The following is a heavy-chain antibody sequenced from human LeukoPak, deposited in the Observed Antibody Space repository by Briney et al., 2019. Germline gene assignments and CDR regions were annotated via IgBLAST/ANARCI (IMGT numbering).Heavy chain of an antibody. CDR3: VRGGSSGWPFDY. CDR1: GFTFSDYG. D-gene: IGHD6-19*01. Sequence: PGGSLRLSCAASGFTFSDYGMNWVRQAPGKGLEWVSCIGTTSNYKYYADSVKDRFTISRDNAKNSLYLQMNSLRGEDTAVYYCVRGGSSGWPFDYWGQGTLVTVSS. V-gene: IGHV3-21*01. CDR2: IGTTSNYK. J-gene: IGHJ4*02.